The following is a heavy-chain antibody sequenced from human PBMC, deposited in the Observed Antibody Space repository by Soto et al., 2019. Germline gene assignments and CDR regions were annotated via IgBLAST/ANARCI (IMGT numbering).Heavy chain of an antibody. CDR1: GDAISSYY. Sequence: QVQLQESGPRLVKPSETLSLTCTVSGDAISSYYWSWIRQPPGKGLEWIGYIYYSGSTNYTPSLKSRVIISLDTAQNQFSLKLRAVTAADTAVYYCARAGFTPPRVGYSFDYWGQGTLVTVSS. D-gene: IGHD1-26*01. CDR3: ARAGFTPPRVGYSFDY. CDR2: IYYSGST. J-gene: IGHJ4*02. V-gene: IGHV4-59*01.